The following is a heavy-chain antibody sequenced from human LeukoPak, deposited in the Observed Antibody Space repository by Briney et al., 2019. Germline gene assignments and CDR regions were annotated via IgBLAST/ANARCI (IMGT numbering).Heavy chain of an antibody. Sequence: ASVKVSCKASGYSFSDNDMHWVRQAPGQGLEWMGWINPNSGVTNYAQKFQGRVTMTTDASISTAYLELSSLRSDDTAGYYLAGEVYRDSSFDYWGQGTLLTVPP. CDR3: AGEVYRDSSFDY. J-gene: IGHJ4*02. CDR2: INPNSGVT. CDR1: GYSFSDND. D-gene: IGHD5/OR15-5a*01. V-gene: IGHV1-2*02.